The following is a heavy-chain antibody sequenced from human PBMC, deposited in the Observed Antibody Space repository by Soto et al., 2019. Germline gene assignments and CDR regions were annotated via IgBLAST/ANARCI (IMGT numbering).Heavy chain of an antibody. CDR1: GFTFSLYA. CDR3: PRQAKIGDRSQFYFDS. Sequence: QVQLVESGGDVVQPGRSLRLSCAASGFTFSLYAVHWVRQAPGKGLEWVAVISYNGSNKHYVDSVKGRFTISGDNSQDTLYLQMDRLRPDDTAVYYCPRQAKIGDRSQFYFDSWAQRSLATASS. D-gene: IGHD3-16*01. CDR2: ISYNGSNK. V-gene: IGHV3-30-3*01. J-gene: IGHJ4*02.